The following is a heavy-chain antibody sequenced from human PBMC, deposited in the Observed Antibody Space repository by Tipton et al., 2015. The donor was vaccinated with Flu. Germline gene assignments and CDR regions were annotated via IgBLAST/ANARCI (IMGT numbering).Heavy chain of an antibody. CDR1: GGSFSGYY. Sequence: TLSLTCAVYGGSFSGYYWSWIRQPPGKGLEWIGEINHSGSTNYNPSLKSRVTMSVDTSKNQFSLKLSSVTAADTAVYYCASTQRGMDVWGKGTTVTVSS. J-gene: IGHJ6*03. CDR3: ASTQRGMDV. CDR2: INHSGST. V-gene: IGHV4-34*01.